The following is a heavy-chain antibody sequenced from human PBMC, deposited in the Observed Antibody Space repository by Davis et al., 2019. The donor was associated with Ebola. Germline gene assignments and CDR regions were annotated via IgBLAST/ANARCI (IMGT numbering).Heavy chain of an antibody. Sequence: AASVKVSCKASGYTFTSYAISWVRQAPGQGLEWMGRIIPILGIANYAQKFQGRVTITADKSTSTAYMELRSLRSEDTAVYYCASQGIAGTYNWFDPWGQGTLVTVSS. D-gene: IGHD6-13*01. J-gene: IGHJ5*02. CDR2: IIPILGIA. CDR3: ASQGIAGTYNWFDP. CDR1: GYTFTSYA. V-gene: IGHV1-69*04.